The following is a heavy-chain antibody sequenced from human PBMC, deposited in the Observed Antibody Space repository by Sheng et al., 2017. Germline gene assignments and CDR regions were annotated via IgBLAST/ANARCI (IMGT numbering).Heavy chain of an antibody. CDR1: GFTFSSYW. CDR3: ARTAYSGSSRLYYYYYYMDV. V-gene: IGHV3-7*05. CDR2: IKQDGSEK. J-gene: IGHJ6*03. Sequence: EVQLVESGGGLVQPGGSLRLSCAASGFTFSSYWMSWVRQAPGKGLEWVANIKQDGSEKYYVDSVKGRFTISRDNAKNSLYLQMNSLRAEDTAVYYCARTAYSGSSRLYYYYYYMDVWGKGTTVTVSS. D-gene: IGHD1-26*01.